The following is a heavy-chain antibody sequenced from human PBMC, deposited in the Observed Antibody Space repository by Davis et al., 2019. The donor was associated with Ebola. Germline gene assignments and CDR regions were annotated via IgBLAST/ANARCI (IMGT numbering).Heavy chain of an antibody. J-gene: IGHJ4*02. D-gene: IGHD6-19*01. CDR3: ARAPYSSVETGDY. CDR1: GFTFSSYS. CDR2: ISSSSSYI. V-gene: IGHV3-21*01. Sequence: GESLKISCAASGFTFSSYSMNWVCQAPGKGLEWVSSISSSSSYIYYADSVKGRFTISRDNAKNSLYLQMNSLRAEDTAVYYCARAPYSSVETGDYWGQGTLVTVSS.